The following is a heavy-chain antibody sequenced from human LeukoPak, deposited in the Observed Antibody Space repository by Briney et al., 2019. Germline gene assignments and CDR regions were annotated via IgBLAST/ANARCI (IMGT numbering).Heavy chain of an antibody. CDR3: ARVPGPYTTRRFPS. V-gene: IGHV1-2*02. Sequence: ASVKVSCTTSGYTFTDYYIHWVRQAPGQGLEWVGRIDPNTGGTNFAQKFQVRVTMTRATSISTVYMELTGLRSDDTAVYYCARVPGPYTTRRFPSWGQGTLVTVSS. J-gene: IGHJ5*02. D-gene: IGHD2-2*02. CDR1: GYTFTDYY. CDR2: IDPNTGGT.